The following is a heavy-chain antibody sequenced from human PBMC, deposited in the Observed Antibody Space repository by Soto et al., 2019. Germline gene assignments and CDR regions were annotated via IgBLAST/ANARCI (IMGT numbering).Heavy chain of an antibody. D-gene: IGHD6-13*01. CDR3: ARDQGGAAATFDY. CDR2: IYHSGST. CDR1: GGSISSSNW. V-gene: IGHV4-4*02. J-gene: IGHJ4*02. Sequence: SETLSLTCAVSGGSISSSNWWSWVRQPPGKGLEWIGEIYHSGSTNYNPSLKSRVTISVDKSKNQFSLKLSSVTAADTAVYYCARDQGGAAATFDYWGQGTLVTVS.